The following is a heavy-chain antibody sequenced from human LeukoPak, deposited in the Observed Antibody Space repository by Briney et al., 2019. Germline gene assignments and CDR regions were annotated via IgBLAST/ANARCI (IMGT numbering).Heavy chain of an antibody. V-gene: IGHV3-74*01. CDR1: GFTFSSYW. D-gene: IGHD2-2*01. Sequence: GGSLRLSCAASGFTFSSYWMHWVRQAPGKGLVWVSRINSDGSSTSYADSVKGRFIISRDNVKNTLSLQMNSLRAEDTAVFYCVRVACSSMTSCATVDYWGQGTLVTVSS. CDR2: INSDGSST. J-gene: IGHJ4*02. CDR3: VRVACSSMTSCATVDY.